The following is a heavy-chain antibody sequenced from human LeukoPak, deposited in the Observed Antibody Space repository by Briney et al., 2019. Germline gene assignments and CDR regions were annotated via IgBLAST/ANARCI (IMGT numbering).Heavy chain of an antibody. Sequence: RASVKVSCKASGGTFSSYAISWVRQAPGQGLEWMGRIIPIFGTANYAQKFQGRVTITTDESTSTAYMELSSLRSEDTAVYYCARETTCTNGVCSHFDYWGQGTLVTVSS. CDR3: ARETTCTNGVCSHFDY. D-gene: IGHD2-8*01. V-gene: IGHV1-69*05. CDR2: IIPIFGTA. CDR1: GGTFSSYA. J-gene: IGHJ4*02.